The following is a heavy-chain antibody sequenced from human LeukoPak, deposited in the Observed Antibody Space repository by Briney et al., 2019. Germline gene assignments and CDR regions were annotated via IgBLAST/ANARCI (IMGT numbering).Heavy chain of an antibody. V-gene: IGHV4-34*01. J-gene: IGHJ5*02. Sequence: SETLSLTCAVYGGSFSGYYWSWIRQPPGKGLEWIGEINHSGSTNYNPSLRSRVIISVDTSKNQFSLKLSSVTAADTAVYYCASTPTKTVVAATGYNWFDPWGQGTLVTVSS. D-gene: IGHD2-15*01. CDR3: ASTPTKTVVAATGYNWFDP. CDR1: GGSFSGYY. CDR2: INHSGST.